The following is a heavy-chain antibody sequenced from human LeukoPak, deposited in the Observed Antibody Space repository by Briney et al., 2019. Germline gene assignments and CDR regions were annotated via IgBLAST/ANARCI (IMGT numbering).Heavy chain of an antibody. D-gene: IGHD2-2*01. J-gene: IGHJ6*03. CDR3: ASLGSYCSSTSCFYYYYYYMDV. Sequence: GGSLRLSCAASGFTFDDYTMHWVRQAPGKGLEWVSLISWDGGSTYYADSVKGRFTISRDNAKNSLYLQMNSLRAEDTAVYYCASLGSYCSSTSCFYYYYYYMDVWGKGTTVTVSS. CDR2: ISWDGGST. V-gene: IGHV3-43*01. CDR1: GFTFDDYT.